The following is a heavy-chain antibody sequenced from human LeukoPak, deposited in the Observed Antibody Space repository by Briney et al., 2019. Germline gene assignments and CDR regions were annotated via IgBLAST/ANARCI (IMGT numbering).Heavy chain of an antibody. D-gene: IGHD1-26*01. J-gene: IGHJ4*02. CDR2: IDSGGST. CDR3: ARVAGGSGSGPVDY. V-gene: IGHV3-66*02. Sequence: PGGSLRLSCAASGFTVSINYMSWVRQAPGKGLEWVSLIDSGGSTHYTDSVKGRFTISRDNSKNTLYLQMNSLRAEDTAVYYCARVAGGSGSGPVDYWGQGTLVTVSS. CDR1: GFTVSINY.